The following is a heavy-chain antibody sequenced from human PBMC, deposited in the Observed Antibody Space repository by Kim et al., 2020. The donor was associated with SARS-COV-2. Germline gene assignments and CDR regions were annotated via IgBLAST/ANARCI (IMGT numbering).Heavy chain of an antibody. CDR1: GFTFSSYA. V-gene: IGHV3-30*04. J-gene: IGHJ4*02. CDR2: ISYDGSNK. CDR3: ARDQLITLRFLEWLPGGY. D-gene: IGHD3-3*01. Sequence: GGSLRLSCAASGFTFSSYAMHWVRQAPGKGLEWVAVISYDGSNKYYADSVKGRFTISRDNSKNTLYLQMNSLRAEDTAVYYCARDQLITLRFLEWLPGGYWGQGTLVTVSS.